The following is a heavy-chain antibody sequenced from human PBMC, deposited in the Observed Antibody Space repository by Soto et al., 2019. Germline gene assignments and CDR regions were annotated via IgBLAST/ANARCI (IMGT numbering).Heavy chain of an antibody. CDR1: GFTFSSYA. D-gene: IGHD1-1*01. CDR2: ISYDGSNK. Sequence: GGSLRLSCAASGFTFSSYAMHWVRQAPGKGLEWVAVISYDGSNKYYADSVKGRFTISRDNSKNTLYLQMNSLRAEDTAVYYCARDLISKNWNYGMDVWGQGTTVTVSS. J-gene: IGHJ6*02. CDR3: ARDLISKNWNYGMDV. V-gene: IGHV3-30-3*01.